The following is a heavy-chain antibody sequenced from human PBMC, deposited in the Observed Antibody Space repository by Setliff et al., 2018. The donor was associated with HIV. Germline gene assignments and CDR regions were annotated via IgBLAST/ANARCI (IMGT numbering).Heavy chain of an antibody. Sequence: PGGSLRLSCAVSGFTFNDYAMHWVRQAPGKGLEWVSGISWNSGFINYADSVRGRFTISRDNANNSLYLQMNTLRVEDTALYYCAKGLGSWLAPTRDALWFDPWGLGALVTVSS. CDR1: GFTFNDYA. CDR3: AKGLGSWLAPTRDALWFDP. V-gene: IGHV3-9*01. J-gene: IGHJ5*02. D-gene: IGHD2-15*01. CDR2: ISWNSGFI.